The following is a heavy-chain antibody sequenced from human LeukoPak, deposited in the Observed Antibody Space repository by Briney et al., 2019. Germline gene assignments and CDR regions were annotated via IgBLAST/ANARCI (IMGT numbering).Heavy chain of an antibody. CDR3: AKVSGGGLYYDGMDV. V-gene: IGHV3-23*01. J-gene: IGHJ6*02. CDR1: GFTFNNYA. CDR2: ISGSGGTT. D-gene: IGHD1-14*01. Sequence: GGSLRLSCAASGFTFNNYAMNWVRQALGKGLEWVSVISGSGGTTYYADSVKGRFTISRDSSKNTLYLQMNSLRAEDTAVYYCAKVSGGGLYYDGMDVWGQGTTVTVSS.